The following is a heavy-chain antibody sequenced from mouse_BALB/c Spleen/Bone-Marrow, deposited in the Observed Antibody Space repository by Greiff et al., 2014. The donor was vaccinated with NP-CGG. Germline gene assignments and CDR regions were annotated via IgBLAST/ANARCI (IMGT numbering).Heavy chain of an antibody. J-gene: IGHJ3*01. V-gene: IGHV14-3*02. CDR3: AHDAPFTY. CDR2: IDPASGNT. D-gene: IGHD2-3*01. Sequence: VQLKQSGADLVKPGAPVKLSCTTSGFNIKDTLMHWVKQRPEQGLEWIGRIDPASGNTKYDPKFQGKATITADTSSNKVSLQLSGLTSEDTAVYYCAHDAPFTYWGQGTLVTVSA. CDR1: GFNIKDTL.